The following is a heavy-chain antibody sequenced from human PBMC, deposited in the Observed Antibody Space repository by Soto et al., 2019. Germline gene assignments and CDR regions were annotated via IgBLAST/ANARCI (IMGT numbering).Heavy chain of an antibody. J-gene: IGHJ5*02. Sequence: ETLSLTCAVYGASLSDNYCNWLRQPPGKGLEWIGEINHSGNTNYNPSLRSRVTISIDTSKNQLSLNLRSVSAADTAVYYCARGRGGFDAWGQGTPVTVSS. V-gene: IGHV4-34*01. CDR3: ARGRGGFDA. CDR1: GASLSDNY. CDR2: INHSGNT.